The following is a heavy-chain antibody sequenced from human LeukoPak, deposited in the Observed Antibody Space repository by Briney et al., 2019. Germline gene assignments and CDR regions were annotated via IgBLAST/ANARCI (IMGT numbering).Heavy chain of an antibody. CDR3: ARGDVEDDFWSGSYDYYYYGMDV. D-gene: IGHD3-3*01. Sequence: PSETLSLTCAVYGGSFSGYYWSWIRQPPGKGPEWIGEINHSGSTNYNPSLKSRVTISVDTSKNQFSLKLSSVTAADTAVYYCARGDVEDDFWSGSYDYYYYGMDVWGQGTTVTVSS. CDR2: INHSGST. J-gene: IGHJ6*02. CDR1: GGSFSGYY. V-gene: IGHV4-34*01.